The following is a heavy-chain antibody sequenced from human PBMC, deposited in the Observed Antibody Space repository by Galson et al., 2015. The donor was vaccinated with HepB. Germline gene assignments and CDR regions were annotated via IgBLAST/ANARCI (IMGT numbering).Heavy chain of an antibody. V-gene: IGHV6-1*01. D-gene: IGHD6-19*01. Sequence: CAISGDSVSKNNAAWNWIRQSPSRGLEWLGRAYYRSMWYTDYAPSVKSRITVNPYTSKNQFSLEVNSVTPDDTAVYFWAREEAGTYCFDNWGQGTLVTVSS. CDR2: AYYRSMWYT. J-gene: IGHJ4*02. CDR3: AREEAGTYCFDN. CDR1: GDSVSKNNAA.